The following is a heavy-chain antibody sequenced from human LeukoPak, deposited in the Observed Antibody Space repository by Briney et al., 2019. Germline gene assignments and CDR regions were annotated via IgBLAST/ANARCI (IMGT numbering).Heavy chain of an antibody. CDR2: MNPNSGNT. Sequence: ASVKVSCKASGYTFTSYDINWVRQATGQGLEWMGWMNPNSGNTNYAQKFQGRVTMTRDTSIRSAYMELSRLRSDDTAVYYCARDFYDSHWYLHNWFDPWGQGTLVTVSS. D-gene: IGHD2-8*02. V-gene: IGHV1-8*01. CDR1: GYTFTSYD. CDR3: ARDFYDSHWYLHNWFDP. J-gene: IGHJ5*02.